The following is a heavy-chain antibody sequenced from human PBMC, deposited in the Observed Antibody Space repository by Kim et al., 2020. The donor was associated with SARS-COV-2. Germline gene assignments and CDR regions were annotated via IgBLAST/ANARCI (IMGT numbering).Heavy chain of an antibody. CDR2: IYYSGST. D-gene: IGHD3-22*01. Sequence: SETLSLTCTVSGGSISSSSYYWGWIRQPPGKGLEWIGSIYYSGSTYYNPSLKSRVTISVDTSKNQFSLKLSSVTAADTAVYYCARLRTEGYYGYYFDYWGQGTLVTVSS. CDR1: GGSISSSSYY. J-gene: IGHJ4*02. CDR3: ARLRTEGYYGYYFDY. V-gene: IGHV4-39*01.